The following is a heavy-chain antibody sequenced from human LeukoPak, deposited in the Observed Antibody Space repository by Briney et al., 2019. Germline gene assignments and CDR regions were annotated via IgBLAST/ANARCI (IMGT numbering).Heavy chain of an antibody. Sequence: PSETLSLTCTVSGGSISSHYWSWIRQPPGKGLEWIGYIYYSGSTNYNPSLKSRVTISVDTSKNQFSLKLSSVTAADTAVYYCARAPSSWMFDPWGQGTLVTVSS. CDR2: IYYSGST. J-gene: IGHJ5*02. CDR1: GGSISSHY. V-gene: IGHV4-59*11. D-gene: IGHD6-13*01. CDR3: ARAPSSWMFDP.